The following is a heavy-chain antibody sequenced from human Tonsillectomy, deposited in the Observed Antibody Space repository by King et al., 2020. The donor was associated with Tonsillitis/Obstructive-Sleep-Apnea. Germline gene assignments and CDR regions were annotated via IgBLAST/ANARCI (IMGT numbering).Heavy chain of an antibody. CDR3: ARKEGFGMSGKYNWFDP. J-gene: IGHJ5*02. Sequence: QLQESGPGLVKPSETLSLTCTVSGGSISSSSYYWGWIRQPPGKGLEWIGSIYYSGSTYYNPSLKSRVTISVDTSKNQFSLKLSSVTAADTAVYYCARKEGFGMSGKYNWFDPWGQGTLVTVSS. D-gene: IGHD3-10*01. CDR1: GGSISSSSYY. V-gene: IGHV4-39*01. CDR2: IYYSGST.